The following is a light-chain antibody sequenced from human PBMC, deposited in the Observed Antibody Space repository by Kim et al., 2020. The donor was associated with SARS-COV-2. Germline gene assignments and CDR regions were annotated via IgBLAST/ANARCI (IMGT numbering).Light chain of an antibody. V-gene: IGLV3-1*01. CDR1: KLGDKY. CDR2: QDS. Sequence: SYELTQPPSVSVSPGQTASITCSGDKLGDKYACWYQQKPGQSPVRVIYQDSKRPSGIPERFSGSNSGTTATLTISGTQAMDEADYYCQAWDSSTVVFGGG. J-gene: IGLJ2*01. CDR3: QAWDSSTVV.